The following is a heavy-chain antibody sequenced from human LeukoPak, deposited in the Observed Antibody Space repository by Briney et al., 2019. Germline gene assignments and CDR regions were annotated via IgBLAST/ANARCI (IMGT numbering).Heavy chain of an antibody. Sequence: PGGSLRLSCAASGFTFSSYGMHWVRQAPGMGLEWVSFITFDGSNKYYADSVKGRFTISRDNSENTLYLQMNSLRPEDTAVYYCAKDLYNWNSPDYWGQGTLVTVSS. CDR2: ITFDGSNK. CDR3: AKDLYNWNSPDY. J-gene: IGHJ4*02. V-gene: IGHV3-30*02. D-gene: IGHD1-20*01. CDR1: GFTFSSYG.